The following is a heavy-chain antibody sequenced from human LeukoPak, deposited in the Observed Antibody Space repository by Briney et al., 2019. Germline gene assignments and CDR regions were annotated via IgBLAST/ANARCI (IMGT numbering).Heavy chain of an antibody. V-gene: IGHV1-46*01. Sequence: GASVKVSCKASGYTFTGYYMHWVRQAPGQGLEWMGIINPSGGSTSYAQKFQGRVTMTRDMSTSTVYMELSSLRSEDTAVYYCARVPKEGIGAFDIWGQGTMVTVSS. D-gene: IGHD2-15*01. CDR3: ARVPKEGIGAFDI. CDR2: INPSGGST. J-gene: IGHJ3*02. CDR1: GYTFTGYY.